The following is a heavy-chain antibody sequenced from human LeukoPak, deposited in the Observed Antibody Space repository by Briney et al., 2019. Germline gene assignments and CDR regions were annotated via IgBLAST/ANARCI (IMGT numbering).Heavy chain of an antibody. CDR3: ARRVVGAATGYYYGMDV. Sequence: SETLYLTCTGSGSSISSGSYCLSWIRQPAGKGLEWIGRIYSSGSTNYNPSLKSRVTISVDTSKNQFSLNLSSWTAADTAVYYCARRVVGAATGYYYGMDVWGQGTTVTVSS. CDR1: GSSISSGSYC. CDR2: IYSSGST. J-gene: IGHJ6*02. V-gene: IGHV4-61*02. D-gene: IGHD2-15*01.